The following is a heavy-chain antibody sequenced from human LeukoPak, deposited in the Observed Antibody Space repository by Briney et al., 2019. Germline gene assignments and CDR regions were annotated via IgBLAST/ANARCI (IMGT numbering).Heavy chain of an antibody. CDR1: GFSFSSYV. V-gene: IGHV3-30-3*01. CDR3: ARARGDGYPASRYFDY. Sequence: PGGSLRLSCAGSGFSFSSYVMHWVRQAPGKGLEWVALIATDGGERYYADSVKGRFTISRDNSKNTLYVQMNSLRPEDTAIYYCARARGDGYPASRYFDYWGQGAPVTVSS. CDR2: IATDGGER. D-gene: IGHD6-25*01. J-gene: IGHJ4*02.